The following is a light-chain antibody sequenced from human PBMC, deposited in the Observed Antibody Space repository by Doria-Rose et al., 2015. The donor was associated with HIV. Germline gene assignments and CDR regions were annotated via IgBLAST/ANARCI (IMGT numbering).Light chain of an antibody. Sequence: DIRVTQSPESLGMSLGERATLNCKSNQSLLYTSKNYLAWYQQKPGQPPKLWIYWASTRQSGVPARFSGSGSGTDFTLTISSLEAEDVAVYYCQQYYDTPSFGPGTTVDIE. J-gene: IGKJ3*01. V-gene: IGKV4-1*01. CDR2: WAS. CDR3: QQYYDTPS. CDR1: QSLLYTSKNY.